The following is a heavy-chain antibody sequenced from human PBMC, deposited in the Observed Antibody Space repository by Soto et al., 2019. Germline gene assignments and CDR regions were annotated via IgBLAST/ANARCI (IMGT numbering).Heavy chain of an antibody. J-gene: IGHJ4*02. CDR1: GFSFSTFW. CDR3: ARGGLEPVDY. Sequence: EVQLVESGGDLVQPGGSLRLSCAASGFSFSTFWMHWVRQAPGKGLVWVSRINPEETTTTYADSVRGRFTISRDNAKNTLYLQMYSLRADATAVYYCARGGLEPVDYWGQGTLVTVFS. V-gene: IGHV3-74*01. D-gene: IGHD2-2*01. CDR2: INPEETTT.